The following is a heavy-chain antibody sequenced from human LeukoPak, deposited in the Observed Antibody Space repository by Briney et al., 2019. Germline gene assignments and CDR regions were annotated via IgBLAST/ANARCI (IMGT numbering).Heavy chain of an antibody. Sequence: SETLSLTCTVSGGPLTNGDYYWSWIRQPPGKGLGWIGYIYHSGSTSFNPSLGSRLTISVDTSRNQFSLRLTSVTAADTALYYCARTATYTVASIDWGQGTLVTVSS. CDR1: GGPLTNGDYY. CDR2: IYHSGST. CDR3: ARTATYTVASID. J-gene: IGHJ4*02. D-gene: IGHD5-12*01. V-gene: IGHV4-30-4*01.